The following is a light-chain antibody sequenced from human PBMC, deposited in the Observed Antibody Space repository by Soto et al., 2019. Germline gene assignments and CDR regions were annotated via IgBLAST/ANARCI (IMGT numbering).Light chain of an antibody. CDR2: GAS. CDR1: QSVSSSY. J-gene: IGKJ2*01. Sequence: EIVLTQSPGTLSLSPGERATLSCRASQSVSSSYLAWYQHKPGQAPRLLIYGASSRSTGIPDSCSGSGSGTDSTLTSSRIQHADFAVYYYQLYGLSPHTFGQGTNLEIK. V-gene: IGKV3-20*01. CDR3: QLYGLSPHT.